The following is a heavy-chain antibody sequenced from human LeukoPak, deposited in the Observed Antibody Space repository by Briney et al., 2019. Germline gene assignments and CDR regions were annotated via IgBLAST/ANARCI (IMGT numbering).Heavy chain of an antibody. CDR2: IIPILGIA. Sequence: SVKVSCKASGGTFSSYAISWVRQAPGQGLEWMGMIIPILGIANYAQKFQGRVTITADKSTSTAYMELSSLRSEDTAVYYCARAPPTLGGSGSYYQLDYWGQGTLVTVSS. J-gene: IGHJ4*02. CDR3: ARAPPTLGGSGSYYQLDY. D-gene: IGHD3-10*01. V-gene: IGHV1-69*04. CDR1: GGTFSSYA.